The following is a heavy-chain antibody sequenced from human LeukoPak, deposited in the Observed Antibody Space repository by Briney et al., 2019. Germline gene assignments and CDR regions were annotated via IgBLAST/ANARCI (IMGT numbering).Heavy chain of an antibody. J-gene: IGHJ4*02. CDR2: INTNTGNP. D-gene: IGHD6-19*01. CDR3: ARDQGRGSGWYVGDFDY. CDR1: GYTFTSYA. Sequence: ASVEVSCKASGYTFTSYAMNWVRQAPGQGLEWMGWINTNTGNPTYAQGFTGRFVFSLDTSVSTAYLQISSLKAEDTAVYYCARDQGRGSGWYVGDFDYWGQGTLVTVSS. V-gene: IGHV7-4-1*02.